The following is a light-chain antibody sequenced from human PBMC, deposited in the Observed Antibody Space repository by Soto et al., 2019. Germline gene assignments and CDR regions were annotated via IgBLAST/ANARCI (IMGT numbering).Light chain of an antibody. Sequence: DIQMTQSPSTLSGYVVDRVTITCRASQTISSWLAWYQQKPGKDPHLLIYKASTLKSGFPSRFSGSGSGTEFTLTISRLQPDDFATYYRQPYNTSSTFGTGTRLEIK. CDR1: QTISSW. J-gene: IGKJ5*01. CDR2: KAS. V-gene: IGKV1-5*03. CDR3: QPYNTSST.